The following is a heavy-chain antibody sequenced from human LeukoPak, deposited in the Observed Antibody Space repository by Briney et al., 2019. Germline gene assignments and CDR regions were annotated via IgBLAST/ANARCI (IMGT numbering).Heavy chain of an antibody. CDR1: GFTFSSYS. CDR3: SRDSRYVDWYLSDY. CDR2: ISSSSSYI. V-gene: IGHV3-21*03. Sequence: GGSLRLSCAASGFTFSSYSMNWVRQAPGKGLEWVSSISSSSSYIYYADSVKGRFTISRDNAKNSLYLQMNSLKTEDTAIYYCSRDSRYVDWYLSDYWGQGTLVTVSS. J-gene: IGHJ4*02. D-gene: IGHD3-9*01.